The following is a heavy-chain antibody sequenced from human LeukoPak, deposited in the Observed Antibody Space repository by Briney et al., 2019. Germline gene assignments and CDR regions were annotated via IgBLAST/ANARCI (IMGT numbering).Heavy chain of an antibody. CDR1: GGPISSYY. V-gene: IGHV4-59*01. J-gene: IGHJ5*02. CDR2: IYYSGNT. D-gene: IGHD3-3*01. CDR3: ARLWSEGNWENWFDP. Sequence: SETLSLTCTVSGGPISSYYWSWIRQPPGKGLEWIGYIYYSGNTNYSPSLKSRVTISVDTSKNQFSLKLSSVTAADTAVYYCARLWSEGNWENWFDPWGQGTLVTVSS.